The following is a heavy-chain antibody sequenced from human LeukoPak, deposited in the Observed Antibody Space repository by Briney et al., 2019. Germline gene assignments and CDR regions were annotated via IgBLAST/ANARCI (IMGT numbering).Heavy chain of an antibody. D-gene: IGHD1-26*01. CDR3: ARRLGATQPYFDF. CDR1: GYSFTTYW. J-gene: IGHJ4*02. CDR2: IYPGDSDT. V-gene: IGHV5-51*01. Sequence: GESLKISCRGSGYSFTTYWIGWVRQMPGKGLEWMGIIYPGDSDTRYSPSFQGQVTISADKSISTAYLQRSGLKASDTAMYYCARRLGATQPYFDFWGQGALVTVSS.